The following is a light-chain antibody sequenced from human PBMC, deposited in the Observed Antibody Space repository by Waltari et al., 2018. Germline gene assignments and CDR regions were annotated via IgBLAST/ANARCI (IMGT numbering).Light chain of an antibody. CDR1: SSAVGGYNY. CDR3: SSYAGSNTYVL. Sequence: QSALPQPPSASGSPGQSVTISCTGPSSAVGGYNYVSWYQQHPGKVPKLVIFEVSKRPSGVPDRFSGSRSGNTASLTVSGLQAEDEADYYCSSYAGSNTYVLFGGGTKLTVL. CDR2: EVS. J-gene: IGLJ2*01. V-gene: IGLV2-8*01.